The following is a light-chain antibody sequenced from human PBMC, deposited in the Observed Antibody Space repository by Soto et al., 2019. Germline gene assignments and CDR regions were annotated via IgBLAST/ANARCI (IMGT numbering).Light chain of an antibody. CDR1: SSDVGNYNF. V-gene: IGLV2-23*02. J-gene: IGLJ2*01. Sequence: QSALTQPASVSGSPGQSITISCIGTSSDVGNYNFVSWYQHHPGKAPRLIISEVSNRPSGIPSRFSGSKSGNTASLTISGLWAEDEADYYCCSYTRSDTLLFGGGAKLTVL. CDR3: CSYTRSDTLL. CDR2: EVS.